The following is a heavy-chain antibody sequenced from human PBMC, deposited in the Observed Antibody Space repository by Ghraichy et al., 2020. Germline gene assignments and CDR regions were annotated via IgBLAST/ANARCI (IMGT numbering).Heavy chain of an antibody. CDR1: GGSISSSSYY. CDR2: IYYSGST. J-gene: IGHJ4*02. Sequence: GSLSLTCTVSGGSISSSSYYWGWIRQPPGKGLEWIGSIYYSGSTYYNPSLKSRVTISVDTSKNQFSLKLSSVTAADTAVYYCARRGDYFDYWGQGTLVTVSS. CDR3: ARRGDYFDY. V-gene: IGHV4-39*01.